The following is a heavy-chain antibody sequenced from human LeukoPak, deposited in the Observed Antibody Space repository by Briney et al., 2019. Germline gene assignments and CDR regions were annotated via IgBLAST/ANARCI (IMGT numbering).Heavy chain of an antibody. CDR1: GFTFSDYY. CDR3: ARTIYLRPPDY. CDR2: ISSSGNTI. D-gene: IGHD5-12*01. Sequence: GGSLRPSCAASGFTFSDYYMSWIRQAPGKGLEWVSYISSSGNTIYYADSVKGRFTISGDNAKNSLYLQMNSLRAEDTAVYYCARTIYLRPPDYWGQGTLVTVSS. J-gene: IGHJ4*02. V-gene: IGHV3-11*01.